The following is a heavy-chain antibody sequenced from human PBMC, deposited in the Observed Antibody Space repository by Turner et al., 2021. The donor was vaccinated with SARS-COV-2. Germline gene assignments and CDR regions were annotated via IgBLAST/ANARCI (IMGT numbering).Heavy chain of an antibody. CDR3: ARGYSSGWYQSGAFDI. CDR1: GFTVSSND. J-gene: IGHJ3*02. D-gene: IGHD6-19*01. Sequence: EVQLVESGGGLIQPGGSLRLSCAASGFTVSSNDMSWVRQAPGKGLEWVSVIYSGGSTYYADSVKGRFTISRDNSKNTLYLQMNSLRAEDTAVYYCARGYSSGWYQSGAFDIWGQGTMVTVSS. CDR2: IYSGGST. V-gene: IGHV3-53*01.